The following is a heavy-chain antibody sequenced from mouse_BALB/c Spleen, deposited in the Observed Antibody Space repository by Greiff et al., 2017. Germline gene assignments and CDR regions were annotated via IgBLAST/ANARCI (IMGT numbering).Heavy chain of an antibody. CDR1: GYTFTDYE. D-gene: IGHD2-4*01. J-gene: IGHJ4*01. CDR2: IDPETGGT. V-gene: IGHV1-15*01. CDR3: TRSMMTTEDAMDY. Sequence: VQLQQSGAELVRPGASVTLSCTASGYTFTDYEMHWVKQTPVHGLEWIGAIDPETGGTAYNQKFKGKATLTADKSSSTAYMELRSLTSEDSAVYYCTRSMMTTEDAMDYWGQGTSVTVSS.